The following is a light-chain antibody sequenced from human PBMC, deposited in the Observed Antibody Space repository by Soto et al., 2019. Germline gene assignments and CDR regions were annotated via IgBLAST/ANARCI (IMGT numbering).Light chain of an antibody. CDR2: GAS. CDR1: QSVSSK. CDR3: QQYNNWHLYT. V-gene: IGKV3-15*01. Sequence: EIVMTQSPATLSVSLGERATLSCRASQSVSSKLAGYPQKPGQAPRLLIYGASTRATGIPARFSGSGSGTAVTLPISSLQSEDFSVYYCQQYNNWHLYTFGQGTKLEIK. J-gene: IGKJ2*01.